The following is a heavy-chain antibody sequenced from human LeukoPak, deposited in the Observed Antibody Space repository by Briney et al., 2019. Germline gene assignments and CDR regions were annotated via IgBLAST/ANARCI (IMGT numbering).Heavy chain of an antibody. V-gene: IGHV3-11*06. D-gene: IGHD6-19*01. J-gene: IGHJ4*02. CDR1: GFAFSDYY. CDR3: ARVSSSSTNYFDS. CDR2: ISSGSTYT. Sequence: GGSLRLSCAASGFAFSDYYMTWIRQAPGKGLEWVSYISSGSTYTNYGDAVKGRFIISRDNVKNSLYLQMNSLRADDTAVYYCARVSSSSTNYFDSWGQGTLVTVPS.